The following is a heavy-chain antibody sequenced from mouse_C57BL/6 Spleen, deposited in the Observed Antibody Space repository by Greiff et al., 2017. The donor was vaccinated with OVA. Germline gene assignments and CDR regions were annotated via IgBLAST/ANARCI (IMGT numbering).Heavy chain of an antibody. CDR1: GFSLTSYA. CDR2: IWTGGGT. Sequence: VQRVESGPGLVAPSQSLSITCTVSGFSLTSYAISWVRQPPGKGLEWLGVIWTGGGTNYNSALKSRLSISKDNSKSQVFLKMNSLQTDDTARYYCATYYYGSSYRAMDYWGQGTSVTVSS. V-gene: IGHV2-9-1*01. J-gene: IGHJ4*01. CDR3: ATYYYGSSYRAMDY. D-gene: IGHD1-1*01.